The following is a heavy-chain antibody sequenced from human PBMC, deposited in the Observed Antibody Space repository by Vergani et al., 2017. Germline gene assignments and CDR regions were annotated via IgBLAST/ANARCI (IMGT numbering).Heavy chain of an antibody. J-gene: IGHJ4*02. V-gene: IGHV4-39*01. CDR1: GGSFFTSRYY. D-gene: IGHD3-22*01. CDR2: MVYNGRA. CDR3: ARHVTQDSYNDSDYFDY. Sequence: QLQLQESGPVLVKTSGTLSLTCSVTGGSFFTSRYYLGWIRQTPGKGLEWIGNMVYNGRAYYTPSLRRRVAISIDTSKMQFSLKLYSLTAADTAIYYCARHVTQDSYNDSDYFDYWGLGTLVTVSS.